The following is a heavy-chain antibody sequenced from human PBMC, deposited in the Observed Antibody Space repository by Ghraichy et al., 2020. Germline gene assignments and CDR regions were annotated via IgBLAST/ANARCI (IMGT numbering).Heavy chain of an antibody. V-gene: IGHV4-39*02. Sequence: SETLSLTCSVSGGSFSSEIAYWGWIRQPPGRGLEWIANIFYDGTPYYNASLTGRVSIYADTSRKQFSLKLSSVTAADTAVYYCARDGHDCSGGNCYSDGFDYWGQGTLVTVSS. D-gene: IGHD2-15*01. CDR3: ARDGHDCSGGNCYSDGFDY. CDR1: GGSFSSEIAY. J-gene: IGHJ4*02. CDR2: IFYDGTP.